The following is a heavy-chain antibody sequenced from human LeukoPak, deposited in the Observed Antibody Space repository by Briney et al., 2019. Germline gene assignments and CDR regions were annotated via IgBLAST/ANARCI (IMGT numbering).Heavy chain of an antibody. D-gene: IGHD3-22*01. Sequence: TSETLSLTCTVSGGPISSISYYWGWIRQPPGKGLEWIGSIYYSGSTYYNPSLKRRVTISVDTSKTQFSLRLRSVTAADTAVYYCASGKYYYDDSTSINRASRTAFDIWAQGTMVIVSS. V-gene: IGHV4-39*07. CDR3: ASGKYYYDDSTSINRASRTAFDI. CDR2: IYYSGST. CDR1: GGPISSISYY. J-gene: IGHJ3*02.